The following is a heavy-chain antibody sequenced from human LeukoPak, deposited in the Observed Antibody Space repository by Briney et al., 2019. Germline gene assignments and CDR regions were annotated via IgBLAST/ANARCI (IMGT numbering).Heavy chain of an antibody. Sequence: GGSLRLSCAASGLTLRSYAMHWVRQAPGKGLEWVAFMRSDGSDEHYADSVKGRFTISRDNSKNTLYLQMNSLRAEDTAVYYCARGPVITFGYWGQGTLVTVSS. CDR2: MRSDGSDE. J-gene: IGHJ4*02. CDR1: GLTLRSYA. D-gene: IGHD3-16*01. CDR3: ARGPVITFGY. V-gene: IGHV3-30*02.